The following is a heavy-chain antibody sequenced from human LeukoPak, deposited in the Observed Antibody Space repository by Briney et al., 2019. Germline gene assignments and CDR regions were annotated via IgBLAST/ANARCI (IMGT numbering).Heavy chain of an antibody. D-gene: IGHD1-1*01. CDR3: AKDKWNWNDGFGVDY. CDR2: ISGSGGST. Sequence: GGSLRLSCAASGFTFSSYAMSWVRQAPGKGLEWVSAISGSGGSTYYADSVKGRFTISRDNSKNTLYLQMNSLRAEDTAVYYCAKDKWNWNDGFGVDYWGQGTLVTVSS. CDR1: GFTFSSYA. J-gene: IGHJ4*02. V-gene: IGHV3-23*01.